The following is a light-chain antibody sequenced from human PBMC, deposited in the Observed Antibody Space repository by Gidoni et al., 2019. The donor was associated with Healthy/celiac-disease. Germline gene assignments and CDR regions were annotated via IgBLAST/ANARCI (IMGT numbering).Light chain of an antibody. CDR3: QSYDSSLSGVV. J-gene: IGLJ2*01. CDR2: GNS. CDR1: SSNSGAGYD. V-gene: IGLV1-40*01. Sequence: QSVLTQPPSVSEAPGQRVTISCTGSSSNSGAGYDVHWYQQLPGTAPKLLIYGNSNRPSGVPYRFSGSKSGTSASLAITGLQAEDEADYYCQSYDSSLSGVVFGGGTKLPVL.